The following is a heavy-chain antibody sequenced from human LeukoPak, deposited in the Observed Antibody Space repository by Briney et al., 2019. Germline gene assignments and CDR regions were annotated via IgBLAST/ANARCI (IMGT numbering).Heavy chain of an antibody. CDR3: ARDGAFWDLESPKENY. J-gene: IGHJ4*02. CDR1: GGSLSSGDYY. V-gene: IGHV4-30-4*08. D-gene: IGHD3/OR15-3a*01. CDR2: IYYSGSP. Sequence: SETLSLTCTVSGGSLSSGDYYWSWIRPPPGEGPAWVGYIYYSGSPYYHPSLKTRVPISVQTAQKQFSLKLSSVTAADTAVYYCARDGAFWDLESPKENYWGRGTLVTVSS.